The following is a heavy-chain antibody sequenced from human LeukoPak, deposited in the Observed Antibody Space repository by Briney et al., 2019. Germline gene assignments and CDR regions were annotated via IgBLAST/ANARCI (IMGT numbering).Heavy chain of an antibody. D-gene: IGHD3-10*01. Sequence: PSDTLSLTCTVSGGSISSYYWSWIRQPAGKGLEWIGRIYTSGSTNYNPSLKSRVTMSVDTSKNQFSLKLSSVTAADTAVYYCARAVGSGSFQTYYYYMDVWGKGTTVTISS. J-gene: IGHJ6*03. CDR1: GGSISSYY. V-gene: IGHV4-4*07. CDR3: ARAVGSGSFQTYYYYMDV. CDR2: IYTSGST.